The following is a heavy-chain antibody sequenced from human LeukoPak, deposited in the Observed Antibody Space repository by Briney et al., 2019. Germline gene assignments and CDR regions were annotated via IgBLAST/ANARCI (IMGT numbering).Heavy chain of an antibody. V-gene: IGHV1-18*01. J-gene: IGHJ4*02. Sequence: ASVKVSCKASGYTFTSYGISWVRQAPGQGLEWVGWISAYNGNTNYAQKLQGRVTMTTDTSTSTAYMELRSLRSDDTAVYYCARVVAYYYDSSGYSNSDYWGQGTLVTVSS. CDR3: ARVVAYYYDSSGYSNSDY. CDR1: GYTFTSYG. D-gene: IGHD3-22*01. CDR2: ISAYNGNT.